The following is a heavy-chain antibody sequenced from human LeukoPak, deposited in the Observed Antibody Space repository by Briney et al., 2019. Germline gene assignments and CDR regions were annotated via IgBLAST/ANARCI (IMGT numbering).Heavy chain of an antibody. V-gene: IGHV1-2*02. Sequence: GASVKVSCKASGYTFSDYYIRWVRQAPGQGLEWMGWINPNSGGTNYAQKFQGRVTMTRDTSISTAYMELSRLRSDDTAVYYCALIAARRVGWGQGTLVTVSS. CDR2: INPNSGGT. D-gene: IGHD6-6*01. CDR1: GYTFSDYY. CDR3: ALIAARRVG. J-gene: IGHJ4*02.